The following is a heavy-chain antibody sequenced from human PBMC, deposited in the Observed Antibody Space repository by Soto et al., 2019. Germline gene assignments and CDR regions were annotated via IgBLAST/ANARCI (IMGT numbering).Heavy chain of an antibody. J-gene: IGHJ6*02. V-gene: IGHV3-30*18. D-gene: IGHD5-12*01. Sequence: QVQLVESGGGVVQPGRSLRLSCSASGFIFSSYGIHWVRQAPGKGLEWVAVMSYDGSNKYYADSVKGRFTISRDNSKNTLYRHMNSLRAEDTAVCYCAKDLNSGTQYYYYGMDVWGHGTTVTV. CDR2: MSYDGSNK. CDR1: GFIFSSYG. CDR3: AKDLNSGTQYYYYGMDV.